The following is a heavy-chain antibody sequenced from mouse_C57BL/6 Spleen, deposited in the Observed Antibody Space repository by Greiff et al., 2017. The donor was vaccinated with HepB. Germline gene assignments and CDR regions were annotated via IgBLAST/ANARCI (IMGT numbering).Heavy chain of an antibody. J-gene: IGHJ3*01. CDR1: GFTFTDYY. D-gene: IGHD1-1*01. CDR2: IRNKANGYTT. CDR3: ARSPYYGSSFFAY. V-gene: IGHV7-3*01. Sequence: EVKLVESGGGLVQPGGSLSLSCAASGFTFTDYYMSWVRQPPGKALEWLGFIRNKANGYTTEYSASVKGRFTISRDNSQSILYLQMNALRAEDSATDYCARSPYYGSSFFAYWGQGTLVTVSA.